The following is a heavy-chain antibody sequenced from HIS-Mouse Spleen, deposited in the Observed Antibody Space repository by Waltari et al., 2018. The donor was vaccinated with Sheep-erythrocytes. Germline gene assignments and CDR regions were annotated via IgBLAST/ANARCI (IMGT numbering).Heavy chain of an antibody. D-gene: IGHD5-18*01. CDR3: ARHKDTAMVHFDY. CDR2: IYYSGSN. J-gene: IGHJ4*02. Sequence: QLQLQESGPGLVKPSETLSLTCTVSGGSISSSSYYWGWIRQPPGKGLEWSGSIYYSGSNYYNPSLKSRVTISVDTSKNQFSLKLSSVTAADTAVYYCARHKDTAMVHFDYWGQGTLVTVSS. CDR1: GGSISSSSYY. V-gene: IGHV4-39*01.